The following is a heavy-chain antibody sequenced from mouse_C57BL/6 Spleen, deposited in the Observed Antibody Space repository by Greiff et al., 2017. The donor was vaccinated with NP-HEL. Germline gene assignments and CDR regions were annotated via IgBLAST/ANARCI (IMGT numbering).Heavy chain of an antibody. CDR1: GYAFSSSW. Sequence: VKLQQSGPELVKPGASVKISCKASGYAFSSSWMNWVKQRPGKGLEWIGRIYPGDGDTNYNGKFKGKATLTADKSSSTAYMQLSSLTSEDSAVYFCSYYSNYAWFAYWGQGTLVTVSA. D-gene: IGHD2-5*01. CDR2: IYPGDGDT. J-gene: IGHJ3*01. V-gene: IGHV1-82*01. CDR3: SYYSNYAWFAY.